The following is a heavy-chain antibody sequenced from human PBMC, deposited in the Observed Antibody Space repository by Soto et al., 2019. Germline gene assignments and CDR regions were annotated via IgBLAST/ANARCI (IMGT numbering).Heavy chain of an antibody. CDR3: ARAFSHVRGNSGSYPGDYYYYYGMDV. D-gene: IGHD1-26*01. J-gene: IGHJ6*02. CDR1: GYTFTSYY. CDR2: INPSGGST. Sequence: QVQLVQSGAEVKKPGASVKVSCKASGYTFTSYYMHWVRQAPGQGLEWMGIINPSGGSTSYAQKFQGRVTMTRDTSTSTVYMELSSLRSEDTAVDYCARAFSHVRGNSGSYPGDYYYYYGMDVWGQGTTVTVSS. V-gene: IGHV1-46*01.